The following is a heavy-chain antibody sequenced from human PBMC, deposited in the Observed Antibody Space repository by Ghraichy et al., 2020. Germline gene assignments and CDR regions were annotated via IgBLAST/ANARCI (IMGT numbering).Heavy chain of an antibody. CDR1: GGSISSYY. CDR3: ARDNWNYSFNWFDP. CDR2: IYYSGST. D-gene: IGHD1-7*01. Sequence: SETLSLTCTVSGGSISSYYWSWIRQPPGKGLEWIGYIYYSGSTNYNPSLKSRVTISVDTSKNQFSLKLSSVTAADTAVYYCARDNWNYSFNWFDPWGQGTLVTVSS. J-gene: IGHJ5*02. V-gene: IGHV4-59*01.